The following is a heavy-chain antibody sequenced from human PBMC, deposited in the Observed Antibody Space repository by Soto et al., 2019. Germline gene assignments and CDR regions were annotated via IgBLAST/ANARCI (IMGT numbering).Heavy chain of an antibody. J-gene: IGHJ4*02. D-gene: IGHD6-19*01. Sequence: QVQLQESGPGLVKPSETLSLTCTVSGGSISSYYWSWIRQPPGKGLEWLGYIFYNGNTNYNPSLKSRVTISVDTSKNQFSLNLSSVTAADTAVYYCARCADSIGWYAQCYFDYRGQGTLVTVSS. V-gene: IGHV4-59*01. CDR2: IFYNGNT. CDR1: GGSISSYY. CDR3: ARCADSIGWYAQCYFDY.